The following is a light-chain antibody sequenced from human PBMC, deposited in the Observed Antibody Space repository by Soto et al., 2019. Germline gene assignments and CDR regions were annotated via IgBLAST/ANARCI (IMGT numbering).Light chain of an antibody. CDR3: SSYTISSTLV. V-gene: IGLV2-14*01. CDR1: SNDVGGYHY. Sequence: QSALTQPASVSGFPGQSITISCTGTSNDVGGYHYVSWFQEHPGKAPKLIIYEVSNRPSGVSNRFSGSKSGNTASLTISGLQAEDEADYYCSSYTISSTLVFGGGTKVTVL. CDR2: EVS. J-gene: IGLJ2*01.